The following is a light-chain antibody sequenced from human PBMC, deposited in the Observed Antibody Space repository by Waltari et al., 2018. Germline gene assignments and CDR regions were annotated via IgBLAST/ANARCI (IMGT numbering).Light chain of an antibody. V-gene: IGLV3-19*01. Sequence: SSDLTQDPAVSVALGQTVRITCQGDSLRTSYASWYQLKPGQAPVLVIYGKDKRPSGIPDRISGYSSGATSSLTITGAQAEDEADYYCSSRNGRANQVVFAGGTKVTVL. J-gene: IGLJ3*02. CDR1: SLRTSY. CDR3: SSRNGRANQVV. CDR2: GKD.